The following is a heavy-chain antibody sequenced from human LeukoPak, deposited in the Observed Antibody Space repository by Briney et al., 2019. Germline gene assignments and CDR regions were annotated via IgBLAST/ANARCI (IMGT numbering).Heavy chain of an antibody. Sequence: PGGSLRLSCAASGFTFSSYAMHWVRQAPGKGLEWVAVISYDGSNKYYADSVKGRFTISRDNSKNTLYLQMNSLRAEDTAVYYCARDDANCGGDSWVYYFDYWGQGTLVTVSS. CDR2: ISYDGSNK. CDR1: GFTFSSYA. D-gene: IGHD2-21*02. V-gene: IGHV3-30-3*01. CDR3: ARDDANCGGDSWVYYFDY. J-gene: IGHJ4*02.